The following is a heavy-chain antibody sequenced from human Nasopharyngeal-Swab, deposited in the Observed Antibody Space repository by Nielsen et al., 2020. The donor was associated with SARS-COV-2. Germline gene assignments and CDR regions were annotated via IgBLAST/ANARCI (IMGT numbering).Heavy chain of an antibody. V-gene: IGHV1-2*04. J-gene: IGHJ5*02. Sequence: GESLKISCAASGFTFSSYGMHWVRQAPGQGLEWMGWINPNSGGTNYAQKFQGWVTMTRDTSISTAYMELSRLRSDDTAVYYCARGGKYNVLMVYAPQVGWFDPWGQGTLVTVSS. CDR3: ARGGKYNVLMVYAPQVGWFDP. CDR1: GFTFSSYG. CDR2: INPNSGGT. D-gene: IGHD2-8*01.